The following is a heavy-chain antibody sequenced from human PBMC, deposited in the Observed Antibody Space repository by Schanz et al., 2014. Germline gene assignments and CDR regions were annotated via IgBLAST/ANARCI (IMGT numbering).Heavy chain of an antibody. Sequence: EVELVESGGGLVQPGGSLRLSCAASGFTFSTYAMAWVRQAPGKGLEWVSSISSGGGSTYYADSVKGRFTISRDNSKNTLYLQMKSLRAEDTAVYYCAKDLGVDCGDGCFNWYFDLWGRGTLVTVSS. J-gene: IGHJ2*01. CDR3: AKDLGVDCGDGCFNWYFDL. D-gene: IGHD2-21*02. V-gene: IGHV3-23*04. CDR1: GFTFSTYA. CDR2: ISSGGGST.